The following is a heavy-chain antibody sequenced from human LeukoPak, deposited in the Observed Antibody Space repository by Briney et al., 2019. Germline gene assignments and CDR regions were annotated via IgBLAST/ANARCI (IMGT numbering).Heavy chain of an antibody. Sequence: PGGPLRLSCAASGFTFDDYGMNWVRQGPGKGLEWLSGINWDGDSTGYADSVKGRFTISRDNAKNSLYLQMNSLRVEDTAVYYCAKLAKYFYGSETYYFFEHWGQGTPVTASS. CDR3: AKLAKYFYGSETYYFFEH. J-gene: IGHJ4*02. CDR1: GFTFDDYG. V-gene: IGHV3-20*04. D-gene: IGHD3-10*01. CDR2: INWDGDST.